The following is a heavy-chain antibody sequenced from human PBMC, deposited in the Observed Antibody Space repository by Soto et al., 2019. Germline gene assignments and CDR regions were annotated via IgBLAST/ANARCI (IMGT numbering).Heavy chain of an antibody. J-gene: IGHJ6*02. CDR1: GGSISSYY. V-gene: IGHV4-59*01. CDR3: ARDGYSSGMDV. D-gene: IGHD6-13*01. CDR2: IYYSGRT. Sequence: SETLSLTCTVSGGSISSYYWSWIRQPPGKGLELIGYIYYSGRTNNNPSLKSRVTISVDTSKNQFSLKLSSVTAADTAVYYRARDGYSSGMDVWGQGTTVTVSS.